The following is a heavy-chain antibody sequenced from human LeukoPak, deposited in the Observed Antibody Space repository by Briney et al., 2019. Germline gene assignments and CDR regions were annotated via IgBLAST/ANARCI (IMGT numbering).Heavy chain of an antibody. J-gene: IGHJ6*03. CDR2: IRYDESNK. CDR3: AKERCSSTSCRYYMDV. Sequence: GGSLRLSCAASGFTFSNYGMHWVRQAPGKGLEWVAFIRYDESNKYYADSVKGRFTISRDNSKNTLYLQMNSLRAEDTAVYYCAKERCSSTSCRYYMDVWGKGTTVTVSS. CDR1: GFTFSNYG. V-gene: IGHV3-30*02. D-gene: IGHD2-2*01.